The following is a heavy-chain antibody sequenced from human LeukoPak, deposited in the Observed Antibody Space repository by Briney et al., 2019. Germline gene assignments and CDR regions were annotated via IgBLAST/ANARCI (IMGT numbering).Heavy chain of an antibody. J-gene: IGHJ4*02. Sequence: SSETLSLTCAVYGGSFSGYYWSWIRQPAGKGLEWIGRIYTSGSTNYNPSLKSRVTISVDTSKNQFSLKLSSVTAADTAVYYCARDQYYYDSSGYYLEGYYFDYWGQGTLVTVSS. CDR3: ARDQYYYDSSGYYLEGYYFDY. CDR2: IYTSGST. CDR1: GGSFSGYY. V-gene: IGHV4-4*07. D-gene: IGHD3-22*01.